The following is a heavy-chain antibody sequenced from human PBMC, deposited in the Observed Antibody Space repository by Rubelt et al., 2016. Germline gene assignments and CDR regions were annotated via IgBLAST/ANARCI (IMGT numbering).Heavy chain of an antibody. D-gene: IGHD3-22*01. CDR1: GGTFSSYA. V-gene: IGHV1-2*02. Sequence: QVQLVQSGAEVKKPGSSVKVSCKASGGTFSSYAISWVRQAPGQGLEWMGGINPNSGGTNYAQKFQGRVTMTRDTSISTAYMELSRLRSDDTAVYYCARDYYDSSGYPGYWGQGTLVTVSS. CDR2: INPNSGGT. J-gene: IGHJ4*02. CDR3: ARDYYDSSGYPGY.